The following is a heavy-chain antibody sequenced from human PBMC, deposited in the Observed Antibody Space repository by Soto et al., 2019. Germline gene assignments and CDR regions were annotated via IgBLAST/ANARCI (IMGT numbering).Heavy chain of an antibody. D-gene: IGHD6-19*01. V-gene: IGHV1-18*04. J-gene: IGHJ4*02. CDR3: ARGMAVAGTNDY. CDR1: GYTFTSYG. CDR2: ISAYNGNT. Sequence: ASVKVSCKASGYTFTSYGISWVRQSPGQGLAWMGWISAYNGNTNYAQKLQGRVTMTTDTSTSTGYMELRSLRSDDTAVYYCARGMAVAGTNDYWGQGTLVTVSS.